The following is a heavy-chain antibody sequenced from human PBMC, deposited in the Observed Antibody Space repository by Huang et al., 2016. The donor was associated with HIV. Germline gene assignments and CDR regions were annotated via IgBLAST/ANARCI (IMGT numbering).Heavy chain of an antibody. CDR1: GFTFSSSW. CDR3: AMDV. CDR2: IRGDGAST. Sequence: EVQLVESGGGLVQPGGSLRLSCVASGFTFSSSWMHWVRQAPGKGLGWVSRIRGDGASTHSADSVKGRFTISRDNAKNTLFLQMNSLRAEDTAVYYYAMDVWGQGTTVTVSS. J-gene: IGHJ6*02. V-gene: IGHV3-74*01.